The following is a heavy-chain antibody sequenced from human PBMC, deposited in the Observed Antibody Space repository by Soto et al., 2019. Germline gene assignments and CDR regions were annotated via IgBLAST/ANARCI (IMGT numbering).Heavy chain of an antibody. J-gene: IGHJ6*03. CDR2: IYYSGST. CDR1: GGSISSYY. Sequence: SETLSLTCTVSGGSISSYYWSWIRQPPGKGLEWIGYIYYSGSTNYNPSLKSRVTISVDTSKNQFSLKLSSVTAADTAVYYCARRGYSSGWNWVGDYYYYMDVWGKGTTVTVSS. CDR3: ARRGYSSGWNWVGDYYYYMDV. V-gene: IGHV4-59*08. D-gene: IGHD6-19*01.